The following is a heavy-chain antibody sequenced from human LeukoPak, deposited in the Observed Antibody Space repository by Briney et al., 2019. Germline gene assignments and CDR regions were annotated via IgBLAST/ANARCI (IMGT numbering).Heavy chain of an antibody. CDR3: ARDAHVEMATIPSYYYYYMDV. J-gene: IGHJ6*03. Sequence: SETLSLTCAVYGGSFSGYYWSWIRQPPGKGLEWIGEINHSGNTNYNPSLKSRVTISVDTSKNQFSLKLSSVTAADTAVYYCARDAHVEMATIPSYYYYYMDVWGKGTTVTISS. CDR2: INHSGNT. CDR1: GGSFSGYY. D-gene: IGHD5-24*01. V-gene: IGHV4-34*01.